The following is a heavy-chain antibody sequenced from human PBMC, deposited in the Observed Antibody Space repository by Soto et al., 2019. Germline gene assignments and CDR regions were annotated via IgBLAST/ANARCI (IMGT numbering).Heavy chain of an antibody. CDR2: IRSKANSYAT. V-gene: IGHV3-73*01. CDR3: TRRNIVATAGFDY. Sequence: GGSLRLSCAASGFTLSGSAMHWVRQASGKGLEWVGRIRSKANSYATAYAASVKGRFTISRDDSKNTAYLQMNSLKTEDTAVYYCTRRNIVATAGFDYWGQGTLVTVSS. J-gene: IGHJ4*02. D-gene: IGHD5-12*01. CDR1: GFTLSGSA.